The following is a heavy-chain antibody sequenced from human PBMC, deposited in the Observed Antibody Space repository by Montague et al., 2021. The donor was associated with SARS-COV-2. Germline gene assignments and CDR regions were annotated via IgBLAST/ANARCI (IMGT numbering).Heavy chain of an antibody. CDR2: IYHTGST. V-gene: IGHV4-4*02. Sequence: SETLSLTCVVSGDSISTDNWWTWARLPPGKGLEWVGEIYHTGSTKYKPSLKSRVSMSVDKSWNQFSLRLTSVTAADTAVYYCARDGSLRFEILIGPRHYYCGMDVWGQGTTVTVSS. D-gene: IGHD3-9*01. J-gene: IGHJ6*02. CDR3: ARDGSLRFEILIGPRHYYCGMDV. CDR1: GDSISTDNW.